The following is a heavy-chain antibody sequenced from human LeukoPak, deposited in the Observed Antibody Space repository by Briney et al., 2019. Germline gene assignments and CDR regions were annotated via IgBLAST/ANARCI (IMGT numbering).Heavy chain of an antibody. CDR2: IYPGDSDT. D-gene: IGHD3-22*01. CDR1: RYSFTSYW. V-gene: IGHV5-51*01. Sequence: GESLKISCKGSRYSFTSYWIGWVRQMPGKGLEWMGIIYPGDSDTRYSPSFQGQVTISADKSISTAYLQWSSLKASDTAMYYCARPYYYDSSGYYPDAFDIWGQGTMVTVSS. CDR3: ARPYYYDSSGYYPDAFDI. J-gene: IGHJ3*02.